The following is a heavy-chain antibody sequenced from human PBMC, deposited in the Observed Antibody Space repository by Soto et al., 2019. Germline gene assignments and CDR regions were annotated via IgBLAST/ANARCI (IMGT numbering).Heavy chain of an antibody. CDR3: AKVGGYSSGWSGGEFDY. V-gene: IGHV3-23*01. D-gene: IGHD6-13*01. CDR2: ISVSGGST. Sequence: EVQLLESGGGLVQPGGSLRLSCAASRFTFSSYAMCWVRQAPGKGLEWVSSISVSGGSTYYADSVKGWFTISRDNSKKTLYLQMNSLRAEDTAVYYCAKVGGYSSGWSGGEFDYWGQGTLVTVSS. CDR1: RFTFSSYA. J-gene: IGHJ4*02.